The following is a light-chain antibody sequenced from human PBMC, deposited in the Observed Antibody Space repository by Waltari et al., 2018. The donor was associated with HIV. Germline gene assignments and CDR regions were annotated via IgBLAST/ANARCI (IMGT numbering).Light chain of an antibody. CDR1: QSLSNTY. CDR3: QQYDSSPLT. J-gene: IGKJ4*01. V-gene: IGKV3-20*01. CDR2: GAS. Sequence: EIVLTQSPGTLSLSPGERATLSCRASQSLSNTYLAWYQQRPGQAPRLLIFGASCRATGIADRFSGSGSVTDFTLTISRLEPEDFAVYHCQQYDSSPLTFGGGTKVEIK.